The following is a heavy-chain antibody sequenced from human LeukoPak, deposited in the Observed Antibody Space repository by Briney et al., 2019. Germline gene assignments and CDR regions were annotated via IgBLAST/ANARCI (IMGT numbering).Heavy chain of an antibody. CDR1: GFTVSSNY. D-gene: IGHD4-23*01. J-gene: IGHJ4*02. V-gene: IGHV3-53*01. Sequence: GGSLRLSCAASGFTVSSNYMSWVRQAPGKGLEWLAVIYSGSSTYYADSVKGRFTISRDNSKNTLYLQMNSLRAEDTAVYYCTRTTTVVTWADIFDYWGQGTLVTVSS. CDR2: IYSGSST. CDR3: TRTTTVVTWADIFDY.